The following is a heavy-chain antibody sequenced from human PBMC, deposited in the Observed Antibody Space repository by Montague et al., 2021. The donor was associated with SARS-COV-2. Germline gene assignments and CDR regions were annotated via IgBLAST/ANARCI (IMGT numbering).Heavy chain of an antibody. Sequence: PALVKPTQTPTLTCTFSGFSLSTSGMCVSWIRQPPGKALEWLALIDWDDDKYYSTSLKTRLTISKDTSKNQVVLTMTNMDPVDTATYYCATTIYDYVWGTRVEFDYWGQGTPVTVSS. D-gene: IGHD3-16*01. CDR3: ATTIYDYVWGTRVEFDY. CDR1: GFSLSTSGMC. CDR2: IDWDDDK. V-gene: IGHV2-70*01. J-gene: IGHJ4*02.